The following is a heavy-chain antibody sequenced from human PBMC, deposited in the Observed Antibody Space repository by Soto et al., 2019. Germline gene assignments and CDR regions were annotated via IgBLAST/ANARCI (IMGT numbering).Heavy chain of an antibody. CDR3: ARGGCSSTRCLYYYYYYMAV. CDR1: GDSVSSNSAA. Sequence: PSQTLSLTCAISGDSVSSNSAAWNWIRQSPSRGLEWLGRTYYRSKWYNDYAVSVKSRITINPDTSKNQFSLQLNSVTPEDTAVYYFARGGCSSTRCLYYYYYYMAVWGQGTTVTGSS. CDR2: TYYRSKWYN. V-gene: IGHV6-1*01. D-gene: IGHD2-2*01. J-gene: IGHJ6*03.